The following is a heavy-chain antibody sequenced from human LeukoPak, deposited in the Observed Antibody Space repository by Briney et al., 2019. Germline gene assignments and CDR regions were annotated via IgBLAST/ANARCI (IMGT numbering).Heavy chain of an antibody. D-gene: IGHD6-25*01. Sequence: SGGSLRLSCAASGFTFCSYGMHWVRQAPGKGLEWVAFIRYDGSNKYYADSVKGRFTISRDNSKNTLYLQMNSLRAEDTAVYYCAKGQAGYFDYWGQGTLVTVSS. CDR3: AKGQAGYFDY. CDR1: GFTFCSYG. J-gene: IGHJ4*02. V-gene: IGHV3-30*02. CDR2: IRYDGSNK.